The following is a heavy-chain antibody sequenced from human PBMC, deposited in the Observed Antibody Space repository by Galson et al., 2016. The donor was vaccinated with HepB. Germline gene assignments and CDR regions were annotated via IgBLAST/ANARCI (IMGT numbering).Heavy chain of an antibody. J-gene: IGHJ5*02. V-gene: IGHV2-5*02. CDR3: AHRRASRPYYNWFGP. Sequence: LVKPTQTLTLTCTFSGFSLNSSFSTTGVGVGWVRQPPGKALEWLAFIFWDDDKRYNPSLESRLTISKDTSKNQVVLTMTNMDPVDTATYFCAHRRASRPYYNWFGPWGQGTLVTVSS. D-gene: IGHD6-6*01. CDR1: GFSLNSSFSTTGVG. CDR2: IFWDDDK.